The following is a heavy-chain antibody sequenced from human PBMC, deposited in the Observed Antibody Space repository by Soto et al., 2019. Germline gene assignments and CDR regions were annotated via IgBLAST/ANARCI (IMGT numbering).Heavy chain of an antibody. V-gene: IGHV3-30*18. CDR3: AKVGATFLLAALVFDY. CDR1: GFTFSSYG. Sequence: QVQLVESGGGVVQPGRSLRLSCAASGFTFSSYGMHWVRQAPGKGLEWVAVISYDGSNKYYADSVKGRFTISRDNSKNTLYLQMNSLRAEDTAVYYCAKVGATFLLAALVFDYWGQGTLVTVSS. J-gene: IGHJ4*02. D-gene: IGHD1-26*01. CDR2: ISYDGSNK.